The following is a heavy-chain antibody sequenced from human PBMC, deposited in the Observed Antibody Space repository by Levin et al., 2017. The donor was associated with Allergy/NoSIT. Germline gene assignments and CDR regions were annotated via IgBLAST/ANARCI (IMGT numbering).Heavy chain of an antibody. CDR3: ARFNYYGSGSPFDY. Sequence: LSLTCAASGITFSSNWMSWVRQAPGKGLEWVANIKQDGSDKYYVDSVKGRFTISRDNATNSLYLQMNSLRAEDTAVYYCARFNYYGSGSPFDYWGQGTLVTVSS. D-gene: IGHD3-10*01. J-gene: IGHJ4*02. CDR1: GITFSSNW. CDR2: IKQDGSDK. V-gene: IGHV3-7*01.